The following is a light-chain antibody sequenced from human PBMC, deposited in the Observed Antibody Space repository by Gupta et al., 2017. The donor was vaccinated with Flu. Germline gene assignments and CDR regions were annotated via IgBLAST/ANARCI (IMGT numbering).Light chain of an antibody. CDR1: SSNIGSNT. Sequence: QSVLTQPPSASGPPGQSVTISCSGSSSNIGSNTVNWYQQLPGTAPKLLIYSNNQRPSGVPDRFSGSKSGTSASLAISGLQSEDEADYYCAAWDDSLNGLVFGGGTKLTVL. V-gene: IGLV1-44*01. CDR3: AAWDDSLNGLV. CDR2: SNN. J-gene: IGLJ3*02.